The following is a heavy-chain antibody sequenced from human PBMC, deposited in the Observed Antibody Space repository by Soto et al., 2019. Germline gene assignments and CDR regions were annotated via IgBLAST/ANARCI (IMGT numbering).Heavy chain of an antibody. CDR1: GYTFTNYA. V-gene: IGHV1-3*01. J-gene: IGHJ5*02. CDR3: ARDQGFYESAAYYFP. Sequence: QVHLVQCGAEVKKPGASVKVSCKASGYTFTNYALHWVRQAPGQRLEWMGWINAGNGDTEYSQNFQARVTITRDTSASTAYMELSSLTSEDTAVYYCARDQGFYESAAYYFPWGQGTLVAVSS. D-gene: IGHD3-22*01. CDR2: INAGNGDT.